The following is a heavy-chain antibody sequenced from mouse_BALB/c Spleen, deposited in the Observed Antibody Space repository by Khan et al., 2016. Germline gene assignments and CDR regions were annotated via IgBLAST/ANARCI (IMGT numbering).Heavy chain of an antibody. J-gene: IGHJ4*01. V-gene: IGHV1-4*01. D-gene: IGHD1-1*01. CDR2: INPSSGYT. CDR1: GYTFTSYT. Sequence: QVQLKQSGAELARPGASVKMSCKASGYTFTSYTMHWVKQRPGQGLEWIGYINPSSGYTNYNQKFKDKATLTADKSSSTAYMQLSSLTSEDSAVYYCARKDYGSSNAMDYWGQGTSVTVSS. CDR3: ARKDYGSSNAMDY.